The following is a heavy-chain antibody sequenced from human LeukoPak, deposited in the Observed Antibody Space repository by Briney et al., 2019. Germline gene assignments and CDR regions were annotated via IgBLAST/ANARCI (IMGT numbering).Heavy chain of an antibody. CDR3: ARDPPPHPPPYYDFWSGYTSDYYYGMDV. CDR2: ISSSSSYI. J-gene: IGHJ6*02. Sequence: GGSLRLSCAASGFTFSSYSMNWVRQAPGKGLEWVSSISSSSSYIYYADSVKGRFTISRDNAKNSLYLQMNSLRAEDTAVYYCARDPPPHPPPYYDFWSGYTSDYYYGMDVWGQGTTVTVSS. D-gene: IGHD3-3*01. V-gene: IGHV3-21*01. CDR1: GFTFSSYS.